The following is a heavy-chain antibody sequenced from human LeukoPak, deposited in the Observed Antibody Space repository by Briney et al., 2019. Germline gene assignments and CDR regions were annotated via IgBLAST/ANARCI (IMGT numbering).Heavy chain of an antibody. Sequence: PGGSLRLSCAASGFTFSTYTMNWVRQAPEKGLEWVSSISTGSSYIYYAGSVRGRFTISRDNAKNSLYLQMNNLRAADTAVYYCARDRIAYYDKGGFDPWGQGTLVTVSS. J-gene: IGHJ5*02. CDR2: ISTGSSYI. CDR1: GFTFSTYT. CDR3: ARDRIAYYDKGGFDP. D-gene: IGHD3-22*01. V-gene: IGHV3-21*01.